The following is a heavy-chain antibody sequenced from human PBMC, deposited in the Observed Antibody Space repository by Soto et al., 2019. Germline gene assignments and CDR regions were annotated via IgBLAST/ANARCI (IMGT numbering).Heavy chain of an antibody. D-gene: IGHD3-10*01. J-gene: IGHJ4*02. Sequence: GGSLRLSCAASRVTFTSYAMTWVRQVPGEGLQWVSSISKSGDSTYYADSVKGRFTTSRDNSKNTLYLQMNSLRAEDTAIYYCAKGSFGFDYWGQGTLVTVSS. V-gene: IGHV3-23*01. CDR3: AKGSFGFDY. CDR1: RVTFTSYA. CDR2: ISKSGDST.